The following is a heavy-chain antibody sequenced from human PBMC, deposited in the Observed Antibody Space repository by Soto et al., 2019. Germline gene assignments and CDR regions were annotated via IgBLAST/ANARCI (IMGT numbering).Heavy chain of an antibody. CDR3: ARGRSGGSLRNWFDP. V-gene: IGHV4-34*01. J-gene: IGHJ5*02. D-gene: IGHD2-15*01. CDR1: GGSFSGYY. CDR2: INHSGST. Sequence: QVQLQQWGAGLLKPSETLSLTCAVYGGSFSGYYWSWIRQPPGKGLEWIGEINHSGSTNYNPSLKSRVTISVDTSKNQFSLKLSSVTAADTAVYYCARGRSGGSLRNWFDPWGQGTLVTVSS.